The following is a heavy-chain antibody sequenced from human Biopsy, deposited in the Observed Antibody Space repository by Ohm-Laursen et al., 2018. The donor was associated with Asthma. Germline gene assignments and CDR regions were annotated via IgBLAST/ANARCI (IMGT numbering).Heavy chain of an antibody. J-gene: IGHJ6*02. CDR1: GYTFTSYD. V-gene: IGHV1-69*13. CDR2: IIPMYGVP. D-gene: IGHD3-16*01. Sequence: SVKVSCNVSGYTFTSYDINWVRQAPGQGLEWMGGIIPMYGVPKVAQKFQGRVTITADESTSTAYMEMSSLRSEDTAVYYCARVDAIMISGDFYFYSGFDLWGQGTTVRVSS. CDR3: ARVDAIMISGDFYFYSGFDL.